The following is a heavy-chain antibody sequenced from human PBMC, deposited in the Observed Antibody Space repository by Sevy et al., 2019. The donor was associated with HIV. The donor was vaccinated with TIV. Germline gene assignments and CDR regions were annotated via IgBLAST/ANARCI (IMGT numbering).Heavy chain of an antibody. V-gene: IGHV3-7*01. D-gene: IGHD3-16*01. CDR3: ARNNAGGNPWGH. CDR1: GFTFNTYW. Sequence: GGSLRLSCAASGFTFNTYWMSWVRQSPEKGLEWVANINLNGSEKLYGDSVKGRFTVSRDNTKNLLFLQMNSLRGEDTAMYFCARNNAGGNPWGHWGQGTLVTVSS. J-gene: IGHJ4*02. CDR2: INLNGSEK.